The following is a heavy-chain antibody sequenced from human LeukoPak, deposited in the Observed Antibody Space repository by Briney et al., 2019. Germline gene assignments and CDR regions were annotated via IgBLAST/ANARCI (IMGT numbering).Heavy chain of an antibody. Sequence: GGSLRLSCAASGFTFSSYSMNWVRQAPGKGLEWVSSITGSGTCMYYGDSVKGRFTISRDNAKNSLYLQMNSLRAEDTAVYYCARETGEAFDIWGQGTMVTVSS. D-gene: IGHD3-16*01. J-gene: IGHJ3*02. CDR3: ARETGEAFDI. CDR1: GFTFSSYS. V-gene: IGHV3-21*06. CDR2: ITGSGTCM.